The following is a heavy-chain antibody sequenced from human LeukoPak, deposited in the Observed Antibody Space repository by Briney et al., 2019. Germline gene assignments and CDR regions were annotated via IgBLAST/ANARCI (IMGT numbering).Heavy chain of an antibody. Sequence: PGGSLRLSCAASGFTFSSSAMSWVRQAPGKGLEWVSGVSGSGGTTYHADSVKGRFTISRDNSKNTLYLRMNRLRADDTAVYYCAKDLKPPLGYCSSTSCYGRDYWGQGTLVTVSS. D-gene: IGHD2-2*01. CDR1: GFTFSSSA. J-gene: IGHJ4*02. CDR2: VSGSGGTT. V-gene: IGHV3-23*01. CDR3: AKDLKPPLGYCSSTSCYGRDY.